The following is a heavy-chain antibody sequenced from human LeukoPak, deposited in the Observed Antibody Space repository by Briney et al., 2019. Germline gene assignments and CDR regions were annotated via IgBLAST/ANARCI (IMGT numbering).Heavy chain of an antibody. J-gene: IGHJ4*02. V-gene: IGHV1-69*04. CDR1: GGTFSSYA. CDR2: IIPILGIA. D-gene: IGHD4-17*01. CDR3: ARVLAGYGFDY. Sequence: GSSVKVSCKASGGTFSSYAISWVRQAPGQGLEWMGRIIPILGIANYAQKFQGRVTITADKSTSTAYMELSSLRSEDTAVYYCARVLAGYGFDYWGQGTLVTVPS.